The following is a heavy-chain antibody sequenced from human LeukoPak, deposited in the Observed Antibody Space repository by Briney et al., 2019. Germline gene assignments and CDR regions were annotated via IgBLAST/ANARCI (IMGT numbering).Heavy chain of an antibody. CDR2: IIPILGIA. V-gene: IGHV1-69*04. J-gene: IGHJ4*02. CDR3: ARVAGGSYYFDY. CDR1: GGTFSSYA. D-gene: IGHD1-26*01. Sequence: SVKVSCKASGGTFSSYAISWVRQAPGQGLEWMGRIIPILGIANYAQKFQGRVTITADKSTSTAYMELSSLRSEDTAVYYCARVAGGSYYFDYWGQGTLVTISS.